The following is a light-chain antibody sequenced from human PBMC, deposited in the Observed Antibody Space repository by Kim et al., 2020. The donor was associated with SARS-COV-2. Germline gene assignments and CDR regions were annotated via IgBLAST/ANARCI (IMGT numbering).Light chain of an antibody. CDR2: STS. Sequence: DIQMTQSPSTLSASVGDRVTITCRASQSLNSWVAWYQQKPGKAPDLLIYSTSTLQSGVPSRFSGSRSGTEFTLTISSLQPHDFATYYCQQYYTFPYTFGQGTKLEI. CDR1: QSLNSW. J-gene: IGKJ2*01. CDR3: QQYYTFPYT. V-gene: IGKV1-5*03.